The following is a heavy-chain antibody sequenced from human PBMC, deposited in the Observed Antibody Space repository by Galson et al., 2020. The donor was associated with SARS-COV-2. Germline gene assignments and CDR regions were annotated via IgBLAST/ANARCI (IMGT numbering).Heavy chain of an antibody. CDR1: GGSISSYY. CDR3: ARGNYRRYQLVSFRFDP. CDR2: IYTSGST. Sequence: SETLSLTCTVSGGSISSYYWSWIRQPAGKGLEWIGRIYTSGSTNYNPSLKSRVTMSVDTSKNQFSLKLSSVTAADTAVYYCARGNYRRYQLVSFRFDPWGQGTLVTVSS. J-gene: IGHJ5*02. V-gene: IGHV4-4*07. D-gene: IGHD6-6*01.